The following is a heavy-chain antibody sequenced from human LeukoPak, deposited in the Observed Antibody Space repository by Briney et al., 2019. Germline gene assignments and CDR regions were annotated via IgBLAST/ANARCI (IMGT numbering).Heavy chain of an antibody. V-gene: IGHV4-4*07. J-gene: IGHJ4*02. CDR3: ARFAALPFDY. CDR2: IYTSGST. D-gene: IGHD6-6*01. CDR1: GGSISSYH. Sequence: SETLSLTCTVSGGSISSYHWSWIRQPAGKGLEWIGRIYTSGSTSYNPPLKGRVTMSVDTSKNLFSLKLSSVTAADTAVYYCARFAALPFDYWGQGTLVTVSS.